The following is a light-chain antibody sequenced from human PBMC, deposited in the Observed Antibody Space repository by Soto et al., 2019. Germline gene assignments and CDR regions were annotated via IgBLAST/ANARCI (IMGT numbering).Light chain of an antibody. V-gene: IGKV3-15*01. CDR1: QSVSSN. CDR3: QQYNNWPPLT. CDR2: DAS. Sequence: EIVMTQSPGTLSVSPGERATLSCRASQSVSSNLAWYQQKPGQAPTLLIFDASTRATGIPARFSGSGSGTEFTLTISSLQSEDLAVYYCQQYNNWPPLTFGGGTKVEIK. J-gene: IGKJ4*01.